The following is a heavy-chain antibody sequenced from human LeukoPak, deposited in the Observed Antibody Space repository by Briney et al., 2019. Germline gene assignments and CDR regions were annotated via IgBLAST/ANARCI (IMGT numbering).Heavy chain of an antibody. CDR2: ISGSGGSK. J-gene: IGHJ6*04. D-gene: IGHD4-17*01. CDR3: AKDGDYGDYGSLSYYYYYYGMDV. Sequence: GASLRLSCAASGFTFSSYAMSWVRQAPGKGLEWVSAISGSGGSKYYADSVKGRFTISRDNSKNTLYLQMNSLRAEDTAVYYCAKDGDYGDYGSLSYYYYYYGMDVWGKGTTVTVSS. CDR1: GFTFSSYA. V-gene: IGHV3-23*01.